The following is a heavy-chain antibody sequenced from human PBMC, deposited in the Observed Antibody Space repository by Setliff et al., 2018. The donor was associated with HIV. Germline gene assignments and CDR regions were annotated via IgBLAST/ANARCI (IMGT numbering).Heavy chain of an antibody. CDR2: MNPNSGRA. V-gene: IGHV1-8*02. Sequence: ASVKVSCKVSGYTFTNYDINWVRQSPGQGLEWLGWMNPNSGRAGSAQMFQGRLTMTRDTSTSTAYMELSSLTSDDTAIYYCARGLLSWSPDFWGQGTLVTVSS. CDR1: GYTFTNYD. CDR3: ARGLLSWSPDF. J-gene: IGHJ4*02.